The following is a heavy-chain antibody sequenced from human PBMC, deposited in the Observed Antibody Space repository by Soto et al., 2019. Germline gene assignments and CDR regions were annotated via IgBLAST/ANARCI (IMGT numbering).Heavy chain of an antibody. J-gene: IGHJ4*02. V-gene: IGHV1-18*01. CDR2: VSVYNGKS. D-gene: IGHD3-3*01. CDR3: ASRVADVAYYGVFDY. CDR1: GYIFSNYG. Sequence: ASVKVSCKASGYIFSNYGISWMRQVPGQGLEWMGWVSVYNGKSNYTQKFQGRVTMTTDTSTNTAYMELRSLRSDDTAMYYCASRVADVAYYGVFDYWGQGTLVTVSS.